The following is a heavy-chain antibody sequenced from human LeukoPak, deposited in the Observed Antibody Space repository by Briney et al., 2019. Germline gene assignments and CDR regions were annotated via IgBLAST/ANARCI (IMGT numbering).Heavy chain of an antibody. Sequence: SGGSLRLSCAASGFTFSTSGMSWVRQAPGKGLEWVSGINWNGGSTGYADSVKGRFTISRDNAKNSLYLQMNSLRAEDTALYYCARFYEMGDFWSGSQSFPTPASYMDVWGKGTTVTVSS. D-gene: IGHD3-3*01. V-gene: IGHV3-20*04. CDR2: INWNGGST. J-gene: IGHJ6*03. CDR3: ARFYEMGDFWSGSQSFPTPASYMDV. CDR1: GFTFSTSG.